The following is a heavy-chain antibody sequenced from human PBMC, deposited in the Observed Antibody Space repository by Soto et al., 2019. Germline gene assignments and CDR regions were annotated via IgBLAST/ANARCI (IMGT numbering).Heavy chain of an antibody. Sequence: PSETLSLTCAVSGGSISSGGYSWSWIRQPPGKGLEWIGYIYHSGSTYYNPSLKSRVTISVDRSKNQFSLKLSSVTAADTAVYYCARVVRITISGEVIFDWFDPSGPGTMVTVSS. D-gene: IGHD3-3*01. CDR2: IYHSGST. J-gene: IGHJ5*02. CDR3: ARVVRITISGEVIFDWFDP. CDR1: GGSISSGGYS. V-gene: IGHV4-30-2*01.